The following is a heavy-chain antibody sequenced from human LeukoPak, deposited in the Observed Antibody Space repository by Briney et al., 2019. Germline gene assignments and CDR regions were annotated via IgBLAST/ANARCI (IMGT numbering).Heavy chain of an antibody. Sequence: SETLSLTRTVSGGSISRYYWRWIRQPPGKGLEWIGYIYYSGSTNYNPSLKSRVTISVDTSKNHFSLRLSSVTAADTAIYYCARRATRGPAYYLDFWGQGILVTVSS. V-gene: IGHV4-59*08. D-gene: IGHD3-16*01. CDR3: ARRATRGPAYYLDF. CDR1: GGSISRYY. CDR2: IYYSGST. J-gene: IGHJ4*02.